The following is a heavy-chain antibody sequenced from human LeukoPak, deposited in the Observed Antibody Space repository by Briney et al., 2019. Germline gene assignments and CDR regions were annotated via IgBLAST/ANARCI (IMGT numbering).Heavy chain of an antibody. CDR3: TRGYSGVSVYAFDI. CDR1: GFTFSGSA. Sequence: GGSLRLSCAASGFTFSGSAMHWVRQAPGKGLEWVGRSGNKASSYTTEYAASVKGRFSLSRDDSKNSLYLQMNSLKSEDTAMYHCTRGYSGVSVYAFDIWGQGTMVTVSS. J-gene: IGHJ3*02. CDR2: SGNKASSYTT. D-gene: IGHD5-12*01. V-gene: IGHV3-72*01.